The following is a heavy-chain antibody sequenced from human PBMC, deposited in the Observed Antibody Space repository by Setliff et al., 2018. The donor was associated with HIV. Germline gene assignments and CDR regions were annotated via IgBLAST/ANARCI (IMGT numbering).Heavy chain of an antibody. CDR1: RSTFNSHT. CDR3: VRGVQSPPHYSYYYMDV. Sequence: SVKVSCKASRSTFNSHTINWVRQAPGPGLDWMGRIIPILGVANYAQRFQGKVTITADKSTSTAYMELTSLRFDDTAMYYCVRGVQSPPHYSYYYMDVWGEGTMVTV. CDR2: IIPILGVA. D-gene: IGHD3-3*01. J-gene: IGHJ6*03. V-gene: IGHV1-69*02.